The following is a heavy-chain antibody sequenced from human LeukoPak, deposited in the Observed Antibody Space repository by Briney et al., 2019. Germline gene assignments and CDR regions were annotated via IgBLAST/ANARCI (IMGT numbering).Heavy chain of an antibody. V-gene: IGHV3-33*01. J-gene: IGHJ3*01. CDR3: ARGPASAVTISAFDV. CDR1: GFSFSTYG. CDR2: IRYDGTFK. D-gene: IGHD5-12*01. Sequence: GTSLRLSCAASGFSFSTYGIHGLRQAPGKGLEWVAIIRYDGTFKNYADAVKGRFTISRDNSKNTVYMEMNSLRVDDTAMYYCARGPASAVTISAFDVWGQGTMVTVSS.